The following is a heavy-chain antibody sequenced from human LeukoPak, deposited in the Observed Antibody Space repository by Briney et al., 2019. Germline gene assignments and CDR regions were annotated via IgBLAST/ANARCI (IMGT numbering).Heavy chain of an antibody. CDR3: ARDLWELPGGYYFDY. V-gene: IGHV3-7*01. CDR2: IKQDGSEK. D-gene: IGHD1-26*01. CDR1: GFTFSSYW. J-gene: IGHJ4*02. Sequence: GGSLRLSCAASGFTFSSYWMSWVRQAPGKGLEWVANIKQDGSEKYYEDSVKGRFTISRDNAKNSLYLQMNSLRAEDAAVYYCARDLWELPGGYYFDYWGQGTLVTVSS.